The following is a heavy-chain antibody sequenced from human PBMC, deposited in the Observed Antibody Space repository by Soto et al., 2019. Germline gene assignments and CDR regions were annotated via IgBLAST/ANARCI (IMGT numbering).Heavy chain of an antibody. CDR1: GGSVSSSNW. D-gene: IGHD2-15*01. CDR3: ARGVGWFAP. J-gene: IGHJ5*02. CDR2: IYHSGNT. Sequence: QVQLQESGPGLVKPSGTLSLTCAVSGGSVSSSNWWSWVRQPPGRGLEWIGEIYHSGNTNYNPSPTSRVTLAVVRSKNRLSLKRPSVTAADTAVYSCARGVGWFAPWGQGTLVTVSS. V-gene: IGHV4-4*02.